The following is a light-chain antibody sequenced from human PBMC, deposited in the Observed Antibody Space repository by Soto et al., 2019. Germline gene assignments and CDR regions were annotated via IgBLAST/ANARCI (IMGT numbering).Light chain of an antibody. CDR2: GAS. Sequence: TQSPGPLSLSPGERATLSCRASQSLSNNIYVAWYQHIPGQAPSLLIYGASTRATGTPARFSGSGCGKELTVSVWCMECEELGVFSCYEYTGWAAGRLGKGTRVDIK. CDR3: YEYTGWAAGR. CDR1: QSLSNN. J-gene: IGKJ1*01. V-gene: IGKV3-15*01.